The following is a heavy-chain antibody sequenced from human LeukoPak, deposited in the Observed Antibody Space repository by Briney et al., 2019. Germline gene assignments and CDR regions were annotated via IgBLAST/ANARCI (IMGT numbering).Heavy chain of an antibody. Sequence: ASVTVSCKVSGYTLTELSMHWVRQAPAKGLEGMGGFDPEDGETSYAQKFQGRVTMTEDTSTDTAYMELSSLRSEDTAVYYCATDLGYCSSTSCYSIGWGQGTLVTVSS. CDR1: GYTLTELS. J-gene: IGHJ4*02. CDR3: ATDLGYCSSTSCYSIG. D-gene: IGHD2-2*01. V-gene: IGHV1-24*01. CDR2: FDPEDGET.